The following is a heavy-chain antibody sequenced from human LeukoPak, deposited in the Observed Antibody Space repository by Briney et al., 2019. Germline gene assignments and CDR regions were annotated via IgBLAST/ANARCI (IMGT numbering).Heavy chain of an antibody. V-gene: IGHV3-48*03. CDR1: GFTFSSSE. CDR2: ISSRGGTI. CDR3: ATQGRSAISGI. D-gene: IGHD1-26*01. Sequence: PGGSLRLSCAASGFTFSSSEMNWVRQAPGKGLEWISYISSRGGTIYHADSVKGRFTVSRDNAKNSLYLQMNSLRAEDTAVYYFATQGRSAISGIWGQGTMVTVSS. J-gene: IGHJ3*02.